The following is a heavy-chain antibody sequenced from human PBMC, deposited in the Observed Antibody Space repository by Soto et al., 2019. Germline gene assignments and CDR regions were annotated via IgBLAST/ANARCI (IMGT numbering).Heavy chain of an antibody. V-gene: IGHV1-69*13. CDR3: ARAIRFGESSYYYYGMDV. D-gene: IGHD3-10*01. Sequence: SVKVSCTASGGTFSSYAISWVRQAPGQGLEWMGGIIPIFGTANYAQKFQGRVTITADESTSTAYMELSSLRSEDTAVYYCARAIRFGESSYYYYGMDVWGQGTTVTVSS. J-gene: IGHJ6*02. CDR2: IIPIFGTA. CDR1: GGTFSSYA.